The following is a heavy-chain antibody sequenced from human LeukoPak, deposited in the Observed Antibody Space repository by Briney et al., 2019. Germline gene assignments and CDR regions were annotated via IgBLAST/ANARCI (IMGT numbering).Heavy chain of an antibody. CDR3: AKDRGSRTFDY. CDR1: GFSLSVYG. CDR2: MTYDGRNK. V-gene: IGHV3-30*02. D-gene: IGHD2-15*01. Sequence: GGSLRLSCVASGFSLSVYGIHWVRQAPGKGLEWLTVMTYDGRNKDYADSVKGRFTISRDNAKNSLYLQMNSLRAEDTALYYCAKDRGSRTFDYWGQGTLVTVSS. J-gene: IGHJ4*02.